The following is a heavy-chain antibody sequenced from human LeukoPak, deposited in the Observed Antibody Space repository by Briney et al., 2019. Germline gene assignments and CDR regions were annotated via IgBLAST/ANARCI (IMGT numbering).Heavy chain of an antibody. CDR2: IWYDGSNK. D-gene: IGHD2-2*01. J-gene: IGHJ4*02. Sequence: GGSLRLSCAASGFTFRSYGMHWVRQAPGKGLEWVSIIWYDGSNKYYADSVKGRFTISRDNSKNTLYLQMNSLRAEDTAVYYCAKGRSKVPAFDYWGQGTLVTVSS. V-gene: IGHV3-30*02. CDR3: AKGRSKVPAFDY. CDR1: GFTFRSYG.